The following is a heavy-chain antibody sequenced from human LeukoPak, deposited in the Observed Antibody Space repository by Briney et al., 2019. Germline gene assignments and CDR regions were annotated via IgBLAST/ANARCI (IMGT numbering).Heavy chain of an antibody. V-gene: IGHV3-30*02. D-gene: IGHD2-15*01. Sequence: GGSLRLSCAASGFTFSSYGMHWVRQAPGKGLEGVAFIRYDGSNKYYADSVKGRFTISRDNSKNTLYLQMNSLRAEDTAVYYCAKVLLAARYYYYYYMDVWGKGTTVTVSS. CDR1: GFTFSSYG. CDR2: IRYDGSNK. CDR3: AKVLLAARYYYYYYMDV. J-gene: IGHJ6*03.